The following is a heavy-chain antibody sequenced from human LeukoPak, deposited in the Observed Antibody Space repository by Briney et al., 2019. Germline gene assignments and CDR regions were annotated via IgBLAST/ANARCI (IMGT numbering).Heavy chain of an antibody. J-gene: IGHJ4*02. CDR3: ARAERRDGYSRFDY. CDR2: ISSSGSTI. D-gene: IGHD5-24*01. V-gene: IGHV3-11*01. CDR1: GFAVSSNY. Sequence: GGSLRLSCAASGFAVSSNYMSWVRQAPGKGLEWVSYISSSGSTIYYADSVKGRFTISRDNAKNSLYLQMNSLRAEDTAVYYCARAERRDGYSRFDYWGQGTLVTVSS.